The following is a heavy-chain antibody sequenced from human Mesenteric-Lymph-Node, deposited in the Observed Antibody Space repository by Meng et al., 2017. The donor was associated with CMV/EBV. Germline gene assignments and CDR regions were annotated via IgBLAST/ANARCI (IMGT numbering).Heavy chain of an antibody. CDR3: ARAPSRDQGYYDFSSGYFAFNF. CDR2: ISDSRSFI. Sequence: GGSLRLSCAGSGFTFSSYSMNWVRQAPGKGLEWVSSISDSRSFIYYAGSVKGRFTISRDNAKNSLYLQMNSLRAEDTAMYYCARAPSRDQGYYDFSSGYFAFNFWGQGTMVTVSS. CDR1: GFTFSSYS. D-gene: IGHD3-3*01. V-gene: IGHV3-21*01. J-gene: IGHJ3*01.